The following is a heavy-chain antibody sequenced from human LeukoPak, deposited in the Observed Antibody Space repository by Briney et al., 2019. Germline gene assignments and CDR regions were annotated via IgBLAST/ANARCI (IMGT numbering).Heavy chain of an antibody. Sequence: PGGSLRLSCAASGFTFSIYAMSWVRQAPGKGLEWVSAISGSGGYTYSADSVKGRFTISKDNSKNTVYLQMSSLRVDDTAVYYCAKAASSSWPSYYYGMDVWGQGTTVTVSS. CDR3: AKAASSSWPSYYYGMDV. CDR2: ISGSGGYT. D-gene: IGHD6-13*01. CDR1: GFTFSIYA. J-gene: IGHJ6*02. V-gene: IGHV3-23*01.